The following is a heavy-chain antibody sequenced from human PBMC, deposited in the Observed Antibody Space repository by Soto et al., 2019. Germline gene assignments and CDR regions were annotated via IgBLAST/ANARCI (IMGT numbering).Heavy chain of an antibody. J-gene: IGHJ4*02. CDR2: INPSGGST. Sequence: GASVKVSCKASGYTFTSYYMHWVRQAPGQGLEWVGIINPSGGSTSYAQKFQGRVTMTRDTSTSTAYMELSSLRSEDTAVYYCARVVFRNYYDSSGYYYFDYWGQGTLVTVSS. CDR1: GYTFTSYY. D-gene: IGHD3-22*01. V-gene: IGHV1-46*01. CDR3: ARVVFRNYYDSSGYYYFDY.